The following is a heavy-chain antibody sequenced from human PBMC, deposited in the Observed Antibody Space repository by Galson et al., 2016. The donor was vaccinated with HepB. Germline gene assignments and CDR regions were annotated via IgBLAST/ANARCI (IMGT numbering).Heavy chain of an antibody. CDR3: SRISDYRWLPAH. CDR1: GFSLSTSGMR. D-gene: IGHD5-24*01. J-gene: IGHJ4*02. Sequence: PALVKPTQTLTLTCTFSGFSLSTSGMRVAWIRQPPGKALEWLARIDWDDDKLYSTSLQTRLPISQDTSKAQVVLTMTNMGPGDTSTYYCSRISDYRWLPAHWGQGTLVTVSS. CDR2: IDWDDDK. V-gene: IGHV2-70*04.